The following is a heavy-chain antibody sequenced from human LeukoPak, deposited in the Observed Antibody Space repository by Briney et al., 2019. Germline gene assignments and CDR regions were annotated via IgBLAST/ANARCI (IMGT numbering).Heavy chain of an antibody. Sequence: ASVKVSCKASGYAFTGYYMHWVRQAPGQGLEWMGRINPNSGGTNYAQKFQGRVTMTRDTSISTAYLELSRLTSDDTAVYYCASRWSIAVAGTGEDFDYWGQGTLVTVSS. CDR3: ASRWSIAVAGTGEDFDY. CDR1: GYAFTGYY. D-gene: IGHD6-19*01. CDR2: INPNSGGT. J-gene: IGHJ4*02. V-gene: IGHV1-2*06.